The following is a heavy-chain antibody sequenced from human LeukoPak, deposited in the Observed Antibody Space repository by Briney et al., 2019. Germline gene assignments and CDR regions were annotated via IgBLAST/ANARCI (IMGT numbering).Heavy chain of an antibody. D-gene: IGHD6-6*01. CDR2: INSDGSST. J-gene: IGHJ4*02. CDR1: GFTFSSYW. Sequence: GGSLRLSCAASGFTFSSYWMHWVRQTPGKGLVWVSRINSDGSSTSYADSVKGRFTISRDNAKNTLYLQMNSLRAEDTAVYYCARDQRIAARPDIDYWGQGTLVSASS. CDR3: ARDQRIAARPDIDY. V-gene: IGHV3-74*01.